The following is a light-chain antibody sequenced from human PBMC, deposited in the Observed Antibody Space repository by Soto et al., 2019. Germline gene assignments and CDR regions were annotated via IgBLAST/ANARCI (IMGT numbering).Light chain of an antibody. J-gene: IGLJ1*01. CDR1: SSNIGSNA. Sequence: QSVLTQPPSASGTPGQRVTISCSGGSSNIGSNAVTWYRQLPGTAPKLLIYSNNQRPSGVPDRFSGSKSGTSASLAISGLQSDGEADYYCAAWDDSLNGLYVFGTGTKVTVL. V-gene: IGLV1-44*01. CDR2: SNN. CDR3: AAWDDSLNGLYV.